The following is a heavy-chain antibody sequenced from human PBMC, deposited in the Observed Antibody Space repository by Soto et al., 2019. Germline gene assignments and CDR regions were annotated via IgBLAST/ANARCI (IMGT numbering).Heavy chain of an antibody. CDR3: AKDSLYYDFWSGRQIDY. Sequence: PGGSLRLSCAASGFTFSSYAMSWVRQAPGKGLEWVSAISGSGGSTYYADSVKGRFTISRDNSKNTLYLQMNSLRAEDTAVYYCAKDSLYYDFWSGRQIDYWGQGTLVTVSS. CDR1: GFTFSSYA. D-gene: IGHD3-3*01. J-gene: IGHJ4*02. V-gene: IGHV3-23*01. CDR2: ISGSGGST.